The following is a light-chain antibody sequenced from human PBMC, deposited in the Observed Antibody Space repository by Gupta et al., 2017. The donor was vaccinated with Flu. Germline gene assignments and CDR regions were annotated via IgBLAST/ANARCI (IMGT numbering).Light chain of an antibody. CDR3: QQDCSSTT. CDR1: QSITSSY. Sequence: EIVLTQSPGTLSLSPGERATLSCRASQSITSSYLAWYQQKPGQAPRLIIFHASIRAMGSADRFSGSGEWKDFTLTSSRLEDEDCAVYYVQQDCSSTTFGQGTKVDIK. V-gene: IGKV3-20*01. CDR2: HAS. J-gene: IGKJ1*01.